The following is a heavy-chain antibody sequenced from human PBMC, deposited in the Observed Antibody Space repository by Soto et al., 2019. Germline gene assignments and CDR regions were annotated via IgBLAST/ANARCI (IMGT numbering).Heavy chain of an antibody. CDR1: GFTVSSNY. Sequence: GSLRLSCAASGFTVSSNYMSWVRQAPGKGLEWVSVIYSGGSTYYADSVKGRFTISRDNSKNTLYLQMNSLRAEDTAVYYCARDSTLVTVENGGYYYGMDVWGQGTTVTVSS. V-gene: IGHV3-66*01. J-gene: IGHJ6*02. CDR3: ARDSTLVTVENGGYYYGMDV. CDR2: IYSGGST. D-gene: IGHD4-17*01.